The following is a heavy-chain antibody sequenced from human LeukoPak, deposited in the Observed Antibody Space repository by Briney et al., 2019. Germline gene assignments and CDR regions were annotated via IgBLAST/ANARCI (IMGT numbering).Heavy chain of an antibody. J-gene: IGHJ4*02. CDR1: GGSISSYY. CDR2: IYYSGST. D-gene: IGHD6-6*01. V-gene: IGHV4-59*01. CDR3: ARSRVAAPFDY. Sequence: PSETLSLTCTVSGGSISSYYWSWIRQPPGKGLEWIGYIYYSGSTNYHPSLKSRLTISVDTSKNQFSLKLSSVTAADTAVYYCARSRVAAPFDYWGQGTLVTVSS.